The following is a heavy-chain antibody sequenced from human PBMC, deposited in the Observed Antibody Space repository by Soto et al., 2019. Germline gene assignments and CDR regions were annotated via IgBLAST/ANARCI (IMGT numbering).Heavy chain of an antibody. V-gene: IGHV3-48*01. CDR2: ISGRGGGI. Sequence: EVQLEESGGGLVQPGGSLRLSCAASGFTFSRFGMNWVRQAPGKGREWVSYISGRGGGIYYAGSVKGRITISRDNAKDSLYLQMNSLRAEDTAVYYCARDSSWAFDIWGQGTMVTVSS. J-gene: IGHJ3*02. CDR1: GFTFSRFG. CDR3: ARDSSWAFDI.